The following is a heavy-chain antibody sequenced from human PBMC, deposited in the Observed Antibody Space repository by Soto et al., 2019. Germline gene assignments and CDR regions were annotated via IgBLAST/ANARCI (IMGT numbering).Heavy chain of an antibody. Sequence: QITLKESGPTLVKPTQPLTLTCTFSGFSLSTSGVGVGWIRQPPGKALEWLALIYWDDDKRYSPSLKSRLTIPKNTSKTPVVLTMTNMDPVDTATYYCAHGTKVLRFLEWSPYYFDYWGQGTLVTVSS. D-gene: IGHD3-3*01. CDR3: AHGTKVLRFLEWSPYYFDY. V-gene: IGHV2-5*02. J-gene: IGHJ4*02. CDR1: GFSLSTSGVG. CDR2: IYWDDDK.